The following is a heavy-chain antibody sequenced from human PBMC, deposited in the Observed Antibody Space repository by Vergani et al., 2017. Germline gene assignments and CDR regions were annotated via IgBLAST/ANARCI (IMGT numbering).Heavy chain of an antibody. V-gene: IGHV3-74*03. Sequence: DVHLAESGGGFFQPGGSLRLSCSASGFSFNSYWMHWVRQVPGKGLLWVSRIKSDGSITAYADSVKGRFTISRENAKSSVYLQMNNLRAGDTAVYYCAKEWRYRHTSTGFFYTDVWGTGTLVTVSS. CDR1: GFSFNSYW. CDR2: IKSDGSIT. CDR3: AKEWRYRHTSTGFFYTDV. D-gene: IGHD1-26*01. J-gene: IGHJ6*03.